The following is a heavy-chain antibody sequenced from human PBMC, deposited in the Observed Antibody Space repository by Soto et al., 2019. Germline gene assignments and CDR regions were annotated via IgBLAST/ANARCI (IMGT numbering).Heavy chain of an antibody. CDR1: GGTFNNNA. CDR2: IMPIFGAT. CDR3: ASTFCGGDCYIESGFDP. J-gene: IGHJ5*02. D-gene: IGHD2-21*02. Sequence: QVQLVQSGAEVKKPGSSVTVSCRASGGTFNNNAISWVRQAPGQGLEWMGGIMPIFGATNYAQRFQGRITITADESTSTAYMELSSLRPEDTAVYYCASTFCGGDCYIESGFDPWGQGTLVTVSS. V-gene: IGHV1-69*12.